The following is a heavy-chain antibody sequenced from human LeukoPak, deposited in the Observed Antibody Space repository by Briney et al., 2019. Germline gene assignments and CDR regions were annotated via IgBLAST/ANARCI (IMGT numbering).Heavy chain of an antibody. Sequence: ASVKVSCKASGYTFTNYDINWVRRATGQGLEWLGWMSASSGNTGYAQKLQGRVSMTRATSISTAYLELSSLTFEDTAVYYCARTPPKGDIDYWGQGTLVTVSS. J-gene: IGHJ4*02. V-gene: IGHV1-8*01. CDR2: MSASSGNT. CDR1: GYTFTNYD. D-gene: IGHD2-21*02. CDR3: ARTPPKGDIDY.